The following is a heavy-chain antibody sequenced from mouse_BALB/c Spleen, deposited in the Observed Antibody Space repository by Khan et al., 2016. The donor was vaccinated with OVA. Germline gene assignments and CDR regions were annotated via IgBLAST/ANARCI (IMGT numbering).Heavy chain of an antibody. Sequence: EVHLVESGGGLVQPGGSRKLACAASGFTFSSFGMHWVRQAPEKGLEWVAYISSESITLYYADTVKGRFTISRDNPRKTPFLHMTSLRSEDTAMYSCSRCNWAWVADWGQGTLVTVSA. CDR1: GFTFSSFG. CDR3: SRCNWAWVAD. J-gene: IGHJ3*01. CDR2: ISSESITL. D-gene: IGHD4-1*01. V-gene: IGHV5-17*02.